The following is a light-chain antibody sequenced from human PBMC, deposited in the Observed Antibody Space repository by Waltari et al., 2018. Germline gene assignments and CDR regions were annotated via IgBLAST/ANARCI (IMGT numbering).Light chain of an antibody. CDR1: SSDVGGYNY. CDR2: EVS. V-gene: IGLV2-14*01. CDR3: NSYTNSTTLL. J-gene: IGLJ2*01. Sequence: QSALTQPASVSGSPGQSITISCTGTSSDVGGYNYVSWYQQHPGKAPKLMIYEVSNRPSGVSNRFSGSKSGNTASLTISGLQAEDEADYYCNSYTNSTTLLFGGGTKLTVL.